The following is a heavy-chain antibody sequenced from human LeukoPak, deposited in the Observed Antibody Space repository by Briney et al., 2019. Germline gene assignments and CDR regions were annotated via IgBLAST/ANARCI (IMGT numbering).Heavy chain of an antibody. J-gene: IGHJ3*02. Sequence: SETLSLTCAVYGGSFSGYYWSWIRQPPGKGLEWIGEINHSGSTNYNPSLKSRVTISVDTSKNQFSLKLSSVTAADTAVYYCTRDRSALDTWGQGTMVTVSS. CDR1: GGSFSGYY. V-gene: IGHV4-34*01. CDR2: INHSGST. CDR3: TRDRSALDT.